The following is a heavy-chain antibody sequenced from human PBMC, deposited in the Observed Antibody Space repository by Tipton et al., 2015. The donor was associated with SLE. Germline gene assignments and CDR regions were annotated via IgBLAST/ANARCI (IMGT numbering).Heavy chain of an antibody. V-gene: IGHV4-39*07. D-gene: IGHD7-27*01. CDR1: GDSISSSTYY. CDR3: ARDPLGIRAFDI. CDR2: IYYSGST. Sequence: TLSLTCIVSGDSISSSTYYWGWIRQPPGKGLEWIGSIYYSGSTYYNPSLKSRVTISVDTSKNQFSLKLSSVTAADTAVYYCARDPLGIRAFDIWGQGTMVPVSS. J-gene: IGHJ3*02.